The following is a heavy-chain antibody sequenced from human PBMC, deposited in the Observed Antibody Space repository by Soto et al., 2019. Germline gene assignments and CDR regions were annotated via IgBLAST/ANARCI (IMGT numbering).Heavy chain of an antibody. D-gene: IGHD3-10*01. CDR3: ARGEGTITMVRGTVLYYYYYYMDV. CDR1: GGSFSGYY. V-gene: IGHV4-34*01. J-gene: IGHJ6*03. CDR2: INHSGST. Sequence: PSETLSLTCAVYGGSFSGYYWSWIRQPPGKGLEWIGEINHSGSTNYNPYLKSRVTISVDTSKNQFSLKLISVTAADTAVYYCARGEGTITMVRGTVLYYYYYYMDVWGKGTTVTVSS.